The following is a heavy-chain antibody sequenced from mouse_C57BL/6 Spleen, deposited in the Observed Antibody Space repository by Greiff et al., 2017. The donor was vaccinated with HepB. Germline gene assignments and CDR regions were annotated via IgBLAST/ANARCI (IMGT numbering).Heavy chain of an antibody. CDR1: GFTFSSYA. CDR3: ARGRGYSNYLFAY. J-gene: IGHJ3*01. CDR2: ISAGGSYT. Sequence: EVKLMESGGGLVKPGGSLKLSCAASGFTFSSYAMSWVRQTPEKRLEWVATISAGGSYTYYPDNVKGRFTISRDNAKNNLYLQMSQLKSEDAAMYYCARGRGYSNYLFAYWGQGTLVTVSA. D-gene: IGHD2-5*01. V-gene: IGHV5-4*03.